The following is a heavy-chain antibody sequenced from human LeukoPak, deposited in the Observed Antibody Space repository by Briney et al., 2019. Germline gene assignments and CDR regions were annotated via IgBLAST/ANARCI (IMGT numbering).Heavy chain of an antibody. CDR3: ARDQLSDAFDI. CDR2: ISGSGDTT. J-gene: IGHJ3*02. V-gene: IGHV3-23*01. D-gene: IGHD2-2*01. CDR1: GFTFSKYA. Sequence: GGSLRLSCAASGFTFSKYAMGWVRQAPGKGPEWVSGISGSGDTTYYADSVKGRFTISRDNSKNSLYLQMNSLRAEDTAVYYCARDQLSDAFDIWGQGTMVTVSS.